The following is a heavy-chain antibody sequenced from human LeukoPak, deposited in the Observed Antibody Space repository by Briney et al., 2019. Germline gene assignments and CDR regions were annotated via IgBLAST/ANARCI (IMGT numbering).Heavy chain of an antibody. CDR3: TSTLGY. D-gene: IGHD3-16*01. J-gene: IGHJ4*02. Sequence: GGSLRLSCTASGFTFRNVWMTWVPQAPGKGLEWIGRIQTITDGGTTDYAAPVRGRFTISRDDSKKTLYLQMNSLKTEDTAVYYCTSTLGYWGQGTLVIVSS. V-gene: IGHV3-15*01. CDR2: IQTITDGGTT. CDR1: GFTFRNVW.